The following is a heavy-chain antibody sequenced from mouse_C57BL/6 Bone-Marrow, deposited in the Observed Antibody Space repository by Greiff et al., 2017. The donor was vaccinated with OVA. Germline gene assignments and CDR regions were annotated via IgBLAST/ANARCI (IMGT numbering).Heavy chain of an antibody. V-gene: IGHV2-5*01. CDR3: AKRGIYYDYAFAY. D-gene: IGHD2-4*01. CDR2: IWRGGST. Sequence: QVQLKESGPGLVPPSQSLSLNCTVSGFSLTSYGVHWVRQSPGKGLGWLGVIWRGGSTDYNAAFMSRLSITNDNSKSQVFFKMNSLQADDTAIYYCAKRGIYYDYAFAYWGQGTLVTVSA. J-gene: IGHJ3*01. CDR1: GFSLTSYG.